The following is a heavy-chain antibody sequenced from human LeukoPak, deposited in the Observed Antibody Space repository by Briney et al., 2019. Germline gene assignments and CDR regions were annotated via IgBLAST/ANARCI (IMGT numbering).Heavy chain of an antibody. J-gene: IGHJ4*02. CDR1: GGSISSYY. D-gene: IGHD7-27*01. Sequence: SETLSLTCTVSGGSISSYYWSWVRQPPGKGLEWSGYIYYSGSNNYNPSLKSRPTLSVDTSQNQFSLKLSSVTAADTAVYYCARQQDWGRTFDYWGQGTLVTVSS. V-gene: IGHV4-59*08. CDR2: IYYSGSN. CDR3: ARQQDWGRTFDY.